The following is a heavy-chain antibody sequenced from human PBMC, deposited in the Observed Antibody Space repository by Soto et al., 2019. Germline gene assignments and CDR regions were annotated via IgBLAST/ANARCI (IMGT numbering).Heavy chain of an antibody. CDR2: ISAYNGNT. D-gene: IGHD5-12*01. Sequence: ASVKVSCKASGYTFTSYGISWVRQAPGQGLEWMGWISAYNGNTNYAQKLQGRVTMTTDTSTSTAYMELRSLRSDDTAVYYCARMGGYSGYDSTDWLDPWGKGTLVTVYS. CDR1: GYTFTSYG. V-gene: IGHV1-18*01. J-gene: IGHJ5*02. CDR3: ARMGGYSGYDSTDWLDP.